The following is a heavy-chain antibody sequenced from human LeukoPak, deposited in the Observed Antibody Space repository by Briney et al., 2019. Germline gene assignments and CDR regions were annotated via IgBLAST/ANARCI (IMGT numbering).Heavy chain of an antibody. CDR2: IKSKTDGGTT. CDR1: GFTLTNAW. D-gene: IGHD1-26*01. CDR3: AGYGIVFDY. J-gene: IGHJ4*02. Sequence: GGSLRLSCAASGFTLTNAWMTWVRQAPGKGLEWVGRIKSKTDGGTTDYAAPVKGRFTISRDDSKNMLYLQMNSLKTEDTAVYFCAGYGIVFDYWGQGTLVTVSS. V-gene: IGHV3-15*01.